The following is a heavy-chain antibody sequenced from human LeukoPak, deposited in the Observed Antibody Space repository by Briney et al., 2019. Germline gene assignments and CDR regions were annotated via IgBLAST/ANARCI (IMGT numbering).Heavy chain of an antibody. CDR1: GFTFSTDW. Sequence: GGSLRLSCAASGFTFSTDWMHWVRHAPGKGLVWVSRISSDGSITSYADSVKGRFTISRDNAKDTLYLQMNSLRAEDTAVYYCARHLNYYLDYWGQGTLVTVSS. J-gene: IGHJ4*02. D-gene: IGHD3-10*01. V-gene: IGHV3-74*01. CDR3: ARHLNYYLDY. CDR2: ISSDGSIT.